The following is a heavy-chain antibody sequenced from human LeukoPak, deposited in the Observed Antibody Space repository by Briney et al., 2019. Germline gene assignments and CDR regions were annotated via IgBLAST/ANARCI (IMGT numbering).Heavy chain of an antibody. CDR3: ARDVHDYDFWSGYYNHYFDY. Sequence: SETLSLTCTVSGGSISSGDYYWSWIRQPPGKGLEWIGYIYYSGSTYYNPSLKSRVTISVDTSKNQFSLKLSSVTAADTAVYYCARDVHDYDFWSGYYNHYFDYWGQGTLVTVSS. D-gene: IGHD3-3*01. CDR2: IYYSGST. V-gene: IGHV4-30-4*01. J-gene: IGHJ4*02. CDR1: GGSISSGDYY.